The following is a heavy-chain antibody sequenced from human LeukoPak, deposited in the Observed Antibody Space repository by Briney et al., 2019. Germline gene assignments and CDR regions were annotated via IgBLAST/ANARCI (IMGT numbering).Heavy chain of an antibody. J-gene: IGHJ4*02. CDR2: IYYSGST. D-gene: IGHD2-15*01. V-gene: IGHV4-59*08. CDR1: GGPIGSFY. CDR3: ARHGPRTGGSCLDF. Sequence: SETLSLTCTVSGGPIGSFYWSWIRQPPGEGLEWIGYIYYSGSTNYNPSLKSRVTISVDTSKNQFSLKLSSVTAADTAVYYCARHGPRTGGSCLDFWGQGTLVTVSS.